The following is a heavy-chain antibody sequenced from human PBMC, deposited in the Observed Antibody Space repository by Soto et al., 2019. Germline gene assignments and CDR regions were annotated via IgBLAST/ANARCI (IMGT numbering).Heavy chain of an antibody. CDR1: GYTFTSYY. CDR2: INPSGGST. Sequence: ASVKVSCKASGYTFTSYYVHWVRQAPGQGLEWMGIINPSGGSTSYAQKFQGRVTMTRDTSTSTVYMELSSLRSEDTAVYYCARDWGYCISTSCYSVFDYWGQGTLVTVSS. V-gene: IGHV1-46*01. D-gene: IGHD2-2*02. J-gene: IGHJ4*02. CDR3: ARDWGYCISTSCYSVFDY.